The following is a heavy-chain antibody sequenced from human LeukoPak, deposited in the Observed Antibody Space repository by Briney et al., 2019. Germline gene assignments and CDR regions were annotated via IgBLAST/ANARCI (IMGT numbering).Heavy chain of an antibody. V-gene: IGHV3-48*03. J-gene: IGHJ4*02. D-gene: IGHD4-17*01. CDR3: AREGDYGDFDTLL. CDR2: ISSSGNSL. CDR1: GFSFSSYE. Sequence: GGSLRLSCAASGFSFSSYEMNWVRQAPGKGLEWVSYISSSGNSLYYADSVKGRFTISRDNAENSLFLQMNSLRAEDTGVYYCAREGDYGDFDTLLWGQGTLVTASS.